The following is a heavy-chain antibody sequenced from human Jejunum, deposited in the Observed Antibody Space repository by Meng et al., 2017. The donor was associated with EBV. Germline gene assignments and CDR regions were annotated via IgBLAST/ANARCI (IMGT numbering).Heavy chain of an antibody. CDR1: GFSISGLW. D-gene: IGHD2-8*01. Sequence: EGRLGGSGGGLVKPWGSLRLSCEASGFSISGLWMSWVRQAPGKGLEWVGRIKAKADGGTADSATPVKGRFILSRDDSKNTVYLQMNYLKTEDTALYYCTTDQGRRNGAIDYWGQGTLVTVSS. CDR3: TTDQGRRNGAIDY. J-gene: IGHJ4*02. CDR2: IKAKADGGTA. V-gene: IGHV3-15*01.